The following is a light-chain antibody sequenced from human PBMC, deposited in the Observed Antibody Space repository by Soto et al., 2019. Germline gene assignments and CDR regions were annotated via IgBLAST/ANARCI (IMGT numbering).Light chain of an antibody. CDR3: HQYDSWT. CDR2: GAS. CDR1: QSFNSIY. J-gene: IGKJ1*01. Sequence: EIALTQSPGTLSLSPGERATLSCRASQSFNSIYLAWYQQKPGQAPSLLIYGASSRATGIPDRFSGSGSGTDFTLTISRLEPEDFAVYYCHQYDSWTFGQGTKVDI. V-gene: IGKV3-20*01.